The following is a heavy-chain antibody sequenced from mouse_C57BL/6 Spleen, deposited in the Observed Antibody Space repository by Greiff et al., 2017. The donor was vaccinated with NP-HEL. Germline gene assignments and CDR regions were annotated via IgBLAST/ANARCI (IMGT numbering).Heavy chain of an antibody. V-gene: IGHV5-4*01. CDR2: ISDGGSYT. Sequence: EVKVVESGGGLVKPGGSLKFSCAASGFTFSSYAMSWVRQTPEKRLEWVATISDGGSYTYYPDNVKGRFTISGDNAKNNLYLQMGHLKSEDTAMYYCARDGIFDYWGQGTTLTVSS. CDR3: ARDGIFDY. CDR1: GFTFSSYA. J-gene: IGHJ2*01. D-gene: IGHD1-1*01.